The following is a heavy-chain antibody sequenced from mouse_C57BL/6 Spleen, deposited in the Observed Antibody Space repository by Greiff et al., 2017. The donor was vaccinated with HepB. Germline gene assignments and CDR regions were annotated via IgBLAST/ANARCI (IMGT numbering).Heavy chain of an antibody. CDR2: INPSSGYT. V-gene: IGHV1-4*01. CDR1: GYTFTSYT. D-gene: IGHD2-1*01. CDR3: GRSAGNSWFAY. J-gene: IGHJ3*01. Sequence: QVQLQQSGADLARPGASVKMSCKASGYTFTSYTMHWVKQRPGQGLEWIGYINPSSGYTKYNQKFKDKATLTADKSTSTAYMQLSSLTSEDSAVYYCGRSAGNSWFAYWGQGTLVTVSA.